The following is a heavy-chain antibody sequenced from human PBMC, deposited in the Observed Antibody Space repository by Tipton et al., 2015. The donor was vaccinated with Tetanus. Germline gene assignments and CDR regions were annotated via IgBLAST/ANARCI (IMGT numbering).Heavy chain of an antibody. Sequence: SLRLSCVASGFAFGNYGMHWVRQAPGKGLEWIALTPYDANNTYYADSVKGRFTISRDDSQNTLFLQMSSLRADDTAMYYCAKTAAGSGLFDYWGQGALVTVAS. CDR3: AKTAAGSGLFDY. CDR1: GFAFGNYG. CDR2: TPYDANNT. D-gene: IGHD6-13*01. J-gene: IGHJ4*02. V-gene: IGHV3-30*18.